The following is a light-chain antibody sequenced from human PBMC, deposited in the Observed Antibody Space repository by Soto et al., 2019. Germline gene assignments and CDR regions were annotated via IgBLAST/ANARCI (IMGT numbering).Light chain of an antibody. Sequence: EILLTQSPATLSLSPGEGATLSCRASQSISSKLAWSQQRRGQTPRLLLSDASSRATGIPARFSGSGFGTEVTLTISSLQAEDVAVDYGQQYDSWPPLTCGGGTKVEIK. V-gene: IGKV3-15*01. J-gene: IGKJ4*01. CDR2: DAS. CDR3: QQYDSWPPLT. CDR1: QSISSK.